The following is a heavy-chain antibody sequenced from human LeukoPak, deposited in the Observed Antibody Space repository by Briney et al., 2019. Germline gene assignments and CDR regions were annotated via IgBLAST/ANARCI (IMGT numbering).Heavy chain of an antibody. CDR2: INAGNGNT. J-gene: IGHJ4*02. D-gene: IGHD6-13*01. CDR1: GYTFINFA. V-gene: IGHV1-3*01. Sequence: ASVKVSCKASGYTFINFAINWGRQAPGQRPEWMGWINAGNGNTKYSQKFQGRVTITRNTSASTAYMELSSLTSEDTAVYYCARGPRAAADDYWGQGTLVTVSS. CDR3: ARGPRAAADDY.